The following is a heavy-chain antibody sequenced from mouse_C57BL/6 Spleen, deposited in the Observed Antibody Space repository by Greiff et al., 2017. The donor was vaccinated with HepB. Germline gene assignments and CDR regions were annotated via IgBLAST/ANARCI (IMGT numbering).Heavy chain of an antibody. J-gene: IGHJ3*01. CDR2: IYPGNSDT. CDR3: TRSKYYGSSDY. CDR1: GYTFTSYW. V-gene: IGHV1-5*01. D-gene: IGHD1-1*01. Sequence: DVQLQESGTVLARPGASVKMSCKTSGYTFTSYWMHWVKQRPGQGLEWIGAIYPGNSDTSYNQKFKGKAKLTAVTSASTAYMELSSLTNEDSAVYYCTRSKYYGSSDYWGQGTLVTVSA.